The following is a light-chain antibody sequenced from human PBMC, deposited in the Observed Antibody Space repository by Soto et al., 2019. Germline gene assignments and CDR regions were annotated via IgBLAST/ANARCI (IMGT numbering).Light chain of an antibody. CDR3: QSYDSSLDVV. CDR1: SSNIGAGYD. Sequence: QAVVTQPPSVYGAPGQRVTISCTGSSSNIGAGYDVHWYQQLPGTAPKLLIYGNSNRPSGVPDRFSGSKSGTSASLAITGLQAEDEADYYCQSYDSSLDVVFGGGTKVTVL. CDR2: GNS. V-gene: IGLV1-40*01. J-gene: IGLJ2*01.